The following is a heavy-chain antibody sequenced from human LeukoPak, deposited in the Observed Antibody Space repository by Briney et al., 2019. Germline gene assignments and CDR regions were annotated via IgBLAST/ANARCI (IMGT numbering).Heavy chain of an antibody. J-gene: IGHJ4*02. V-gene: IGHV1-2*02. Sequence: ASVEVSCKASGYTFTDYYIHWVRQGPAQGLEWMGGINPNSGGTNYAQNFQARVTLTSDTSISTVYMELSSLRSDDTAVYYCARDVGYCRGGTCYPAHYWGQGTLVTVSS. CDR1: GYTFTDYY. CDR2: INPNSGGT. D-gene: IGHD2-15*01. CDR3: ARDVGYCRGGTCYPAHY.